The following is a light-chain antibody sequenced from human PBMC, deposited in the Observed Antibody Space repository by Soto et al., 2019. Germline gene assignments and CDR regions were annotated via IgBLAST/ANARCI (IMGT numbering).Light chain of an antibody. CDR2: QTS. CDR3: QQYNNWPWT. J-gene: IGKJ1*01. V-gene: IGKV3D-15*01. CDR1: QYINTR. Sequence: EIVLTQSPATLSSFPGDRVTLPCRASQYINTRLAWYQHRPGQAPRLLIYQTSIRAAGIPARFSGSGSGSEFTLTISGLQSEDFAVYYCQQYNNWPWTFGQGTKVDIK.